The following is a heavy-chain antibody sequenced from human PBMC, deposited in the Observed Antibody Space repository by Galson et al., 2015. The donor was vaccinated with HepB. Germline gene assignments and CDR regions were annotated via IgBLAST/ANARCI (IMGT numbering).Heavy chain of an antibody. CDR2: INPNSGVT. Sequence: SVKVSCKASGYTFTAYFMHWVRQAPGQGLEWMGRINPNSGVTRFSQNFQGRVTMTRDTSGSTAYMDLSSLRPDDTAVYYCARDGTGIEEYHMDVWGKGT. CDR1: GYTFTAYF. V-gene: IGHV1-2*06. D-gene: IGHD7-27*01. CDR3: ARDGTGIEEYHMDV. J-gene: IGHJ6*03.